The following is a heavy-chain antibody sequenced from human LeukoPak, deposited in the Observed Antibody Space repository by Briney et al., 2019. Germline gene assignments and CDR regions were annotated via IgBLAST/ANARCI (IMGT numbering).Heavy chain of an antibody. Sequence: PGGSLRLSCAASGFTFSSYWMHWVRQAPGKGLVWVPRINSDGSITSYADSVKGRFTISRDNAKSTLYLQMNSLRAEDTAVYYCARSCSGGSCSQMGTLHWGQGTLVTVSS. D-gene: IGHD2-15*01. J-gene: IGHJ4*02. V-gene: IGHV3-74*01. CDR3: ARSCSGGSCSQMGTLH. CDR2: INSDGSIT. CDR1: GFTFSSYW.